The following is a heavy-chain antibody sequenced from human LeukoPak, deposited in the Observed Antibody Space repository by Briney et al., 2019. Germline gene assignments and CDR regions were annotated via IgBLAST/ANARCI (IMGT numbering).Heavy chain of an antibody. CDR2: IDHDGSQK. V-gene: IGHV3-30*02. D-gene: IGHD3-16*01. Sequence: PGGSLKLSWAVSGFTFSANNMHWVRQAPGKGLEGLTFIDHDGSQKFYADSVKGRFTISRDNSKNALYLHINSLRPEDTAVYYCAKDGGGGTYSFDYWGQGSLVTVSS. CDR1: GFTFSANN. J-gene: IGHJ4*02. CDR3: AKDGGGGTYSFDY.